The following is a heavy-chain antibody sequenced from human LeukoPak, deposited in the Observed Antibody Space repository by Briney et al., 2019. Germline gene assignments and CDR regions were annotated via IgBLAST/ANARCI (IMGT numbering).Heavy chain of an antibody. J-gene: IGHJ2*01. D-gene: IGHD2-2*01. CDR3: AKGGSHYCSSTSCYGDWYFDL. Sequence: GGSLRLSYAASGFTFSSYGMHWVRQAPGKGLEWVAVISYDGSNKYYADSVKGRFTISRDNSKNTLYLQMNSLRAEDTAVYYCAKGGSHYCSSTSCYGDWYFDLWGRGTLVTVSS. V-gene: IGHV3-30*18. CDR2: ISYDGSNK. CDR1: GFTFSSYG.